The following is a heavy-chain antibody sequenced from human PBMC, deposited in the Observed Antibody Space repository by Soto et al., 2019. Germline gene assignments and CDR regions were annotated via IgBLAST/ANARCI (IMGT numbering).Heavy chain of an antibody. J-gene: IGHJ6*02. CDR1: GGSISSSSYY. D-gene: IGHD2-15*01. CDR3: ARGYCSGGSCYSGWSMDV. V-gene: IGHV3-53*01. CDR2: IYSGGNT. Sequence: PSETLSLTCTVSGGSISSSSYYWGWIRQPPGKGLEWVSMIYSGGNTYYSDSVKGRFTISRDNSKNTLYLQINSLRAEDTAVYYCARGYCSGGSCYSGWSMDVWGQGTTVTVSS.